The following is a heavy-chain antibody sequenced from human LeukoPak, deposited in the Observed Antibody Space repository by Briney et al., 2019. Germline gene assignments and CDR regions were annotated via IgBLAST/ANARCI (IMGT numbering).Heavy chain of an antibody. J-gene: IGHJ6*02. D-gene: IGHD3-10*01. V-gene: IGHV3-23*01. Sequence: GGSLRLSCAASGFTFSTYVVTWVRQAPGKGVEWVSAILGSVGGTYYTDSVKARFTISRDTTKSTLYMQMRSLRAEQTAVYYCATTPGAYYYYHMDVWGRGTTVTVSS. CDR1: GFTFSTYV. CDR3: ATTPGAYYYYHMDV. CDR2: ILGSVGGT.